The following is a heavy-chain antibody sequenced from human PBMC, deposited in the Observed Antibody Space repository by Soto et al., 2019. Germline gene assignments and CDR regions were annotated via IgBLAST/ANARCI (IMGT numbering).Heavy chain of an antibody. CDR3: GRQPGHCGSTTCFGYYSVDV. V-gene: IGHV4-39*01. J-gene: IGHJ6*02. Sequence: QLQLQESGPRLVKPSETLSLTCSVSGGSISSSSYSWGWIRQPPGKGLEWIGTIYYSGSTHYNPSLEGRVAISADTPNNQLSLRLYSVTAADTAVYYCGRQPGHCGSTTCFGYYSVDVWGQGTTVTVS. CDR2: IYYSGST. CDR1: GGSISSSSYS. D-gene: IGHD2-2*01.